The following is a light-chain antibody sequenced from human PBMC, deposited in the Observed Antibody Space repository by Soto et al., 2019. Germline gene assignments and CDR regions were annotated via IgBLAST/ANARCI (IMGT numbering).Light chain of an antibody. Sequence: EIVLTQSPDTLSLSPGERATLSCRASQSVSSSYLAWYQQKPGQAPRLLIYGASSRATGIPDRFTGSGSGTDLTLTISSLEPEDFAVYYCEQYGSSPPSITFGQGTRLEIK. CDR2: GAS. J-gene: IGKJ5*01. CDR1: QSVSSSY. CDR3: EQYGSSPPSIT. V-gene: IGKV3-20*01.